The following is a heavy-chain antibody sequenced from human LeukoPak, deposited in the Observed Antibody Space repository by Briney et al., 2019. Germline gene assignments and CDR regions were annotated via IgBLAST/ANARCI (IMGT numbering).Heavy chain of an antibody. V-gene: IGHV3-74*01. CDR3: TKDITAGGLDY. J-gene: IGHJ4*02. CDR2: INSDGSTT. CDR1: GFTLNGYW. D-gene: IGHD6-13*01. Sequence: GGSLRLSCAAPGFTLNGYWMHWVRQAPGKGLVWVSRINSDGSTTSYADSVKGRFTISRDNSKNTLYLQMNSLRTDDTALYYCTKDITAGGLDYWGQGTLVTVFS.